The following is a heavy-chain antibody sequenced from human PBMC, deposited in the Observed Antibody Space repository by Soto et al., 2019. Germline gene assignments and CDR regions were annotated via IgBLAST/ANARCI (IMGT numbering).Heavy chain of an antibody. V-gene: IGHV4-30-4*01. CDR1: GGSISSGDYY. D-gene: IGHD3-22*01. CDR3: ARLTYYYDSSGPTPDGNAFDI. CDR2: IYYSGST. Sequence: SETLSLTCTVSGGSISSGDYYWSWIRQPPGKGLEWIGYIYYSGSTYYNPSLKSRVTISVDTSNNQFSLKLSSVTAADTAVYYCARLTYYYDSSGPTPDGNAFDIWGQGTMVTVSS. J-gene: IGHJ3*02.